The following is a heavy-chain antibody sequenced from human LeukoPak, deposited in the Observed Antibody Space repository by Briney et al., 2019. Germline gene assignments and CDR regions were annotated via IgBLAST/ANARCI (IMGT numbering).Heavy chain of an antibody. V-gene: IGHV1-2*02. CDR2: IHPDSGGT. Sequence: ASVKVSCKASGYTFTGYYMHWVRQAPGQGLDWLGWIHPDSGGTNSAQKFQGRVTMTRDTSISTAYMELSRLRSDDTAVYYCARRVPAGIGTFDIWGQGTMVTVSS. D-gene: IGHD2-2*02. CDR1: GYTFTGYY. J-gene: IGHJ3*02. CDR3: ARRVPAGIGTFDI.